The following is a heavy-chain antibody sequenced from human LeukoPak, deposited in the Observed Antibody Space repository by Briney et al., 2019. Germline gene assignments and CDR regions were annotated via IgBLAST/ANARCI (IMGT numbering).Heavy chain of an antibody. CDR1: GYSFTSYW. J-gene: IGHJ3*02. V-gene: IGHV5-51*01. CDR3: ARPAPRYYYDSSGYFLDAFDI. Sequence: GESLKISCKGSGYSFTSYWIGWVRQMPGKGLEWMGIIYPGDSDTRYSPSSQGQVTISADKSISTAYLQWSSLKASDTAMYYCARPAPRYYYDSSGYFLDAFDIWGQGTMVTVSS. CDR2: IYPGDSDT. D-gene: IGHD3-22*01.